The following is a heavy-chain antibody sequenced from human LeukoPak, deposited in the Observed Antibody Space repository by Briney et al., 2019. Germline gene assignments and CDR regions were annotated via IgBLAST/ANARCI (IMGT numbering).Heavy chain of an antibody. J-gene: IGHJ3*02. V-gene: IGHV3-30*02. CDR2: IRYDASNT. CDR3: ARGRNWSPYDAFDI. CDR1: GVIFSDYG. Sequence: GGSLRLSCEASGVIFSDYGMHWVRQAPGKGLEGVSFIRYDASNTYYADSVKGRFTISRDNSKNTLYLQMGSLRAEDMAVYYCARGRNWSPYDAFDIWGQGTMVTVSS. D-gene: IGHD1-1*01.